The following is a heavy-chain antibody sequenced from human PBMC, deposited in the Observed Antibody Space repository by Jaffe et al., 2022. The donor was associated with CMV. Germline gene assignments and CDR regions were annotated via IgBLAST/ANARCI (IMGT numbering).Heavy chain of an antibody. J-gene: IGHJ4*02. CDR1: GFTFDDYA. Sequence: EVQLVESGGGLVQPGRSLRLSCAASGFTFDDYAMHWVRQAPGKGLEWVSTISWNSGTIVYADSVKGRFTISRDSAKNSLYLQMNSLRTEDTAFYYCAKGGGYSSSSNLDYWGQGTLVTVSS. CDR3: AKGGGYSSSSNLDY. CDR2: ISWNSGTI. V-gene: IGHV3-9*01. D-gene: IGHD6-6*01.